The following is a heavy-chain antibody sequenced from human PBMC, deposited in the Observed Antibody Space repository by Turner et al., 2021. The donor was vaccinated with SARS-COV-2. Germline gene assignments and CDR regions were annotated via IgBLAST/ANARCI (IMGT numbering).Heavy chain of an antibody. V-gene: IGHV3-7*01. CDR3: ARDTIAASGTSDY. CDR2: IKQDGSEK. CDR1: GFTFSNYW. J-gene: IGHJ4*02. D-gene: IGHD6-13*01. Sequence: EVQLVESGGGLVQPGGSLRLSCAASGFTFSNYWMSWVRQAPGKGLGWVANIKQDGSEKYYVDSVKGRFTISRDNAKNSLYLQMNSLRAEDTAVYYCARDTIAASGTSDYWGQGTLVTVSS.